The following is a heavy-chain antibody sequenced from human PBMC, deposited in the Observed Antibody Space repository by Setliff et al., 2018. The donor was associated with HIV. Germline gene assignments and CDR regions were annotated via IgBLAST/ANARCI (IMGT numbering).Heavy chain of an antibody. CDR2: INPKTGDT. D-gene: IGHD1-26*01. CDR3: ARDGDSRDGRLYHYYYMDV. V-gene: IGHV1-2*02. Sequence: ASVKVSCKASGYTLAGYFMHWVRQAPGQGLEWMGWINPKTGDTHFPRKFQGRVTTTSDTSFNTAYMELSRLRSDDTAVYYCARDGDSRDGRLYHYYYMDVWGKGTTVTVSS. J-gene: IGHJ6*03. CDR1: GYTLAGYF.